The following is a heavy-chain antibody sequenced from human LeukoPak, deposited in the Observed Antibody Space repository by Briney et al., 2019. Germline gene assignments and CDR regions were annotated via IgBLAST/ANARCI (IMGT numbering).Heavy chain of an antibody. CDR1: GYTFTSYG. V-gene: IGHV1-18*01. CDR2: ISAYNGNT. D-gene: IGHD3-3*01. J-gene: IGHJ4*02. CDR3: ARVSVRSVYYDFWSGYYPSDY. Sequence: ASVKVSCKASGYTFTSYGISWVRQAPGQGREGMGWISAYNGNTNYAQKLQGRVTMTTDTSTSTAYMELRSLRSDDTAVYYCARVSVRSVYYDFWSGYYPSDYWGQGTLVTVSS.